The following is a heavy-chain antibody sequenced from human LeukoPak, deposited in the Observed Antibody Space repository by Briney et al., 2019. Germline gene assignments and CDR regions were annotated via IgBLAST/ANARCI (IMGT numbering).Heavy chain of an antibody. V-gene: IGHV4-39*01. D-gene: IGHD1-14*01. Sequence: SETLSLTCTVSGGSISRSTYYWRWIRQPPSGGWVWIGSIYYSGRTYSNTSLKSRVTISVDTSKNQFSLNLSSVTAADTAVYYCARTTRSEYYYGMDVWGQGTTVTVSS. CDR2: IYYSGRT. CDR3: ARTTRSEYYYGMDV. CDR1: GGSISRSTYY. J-gene: IGHJ6*02.